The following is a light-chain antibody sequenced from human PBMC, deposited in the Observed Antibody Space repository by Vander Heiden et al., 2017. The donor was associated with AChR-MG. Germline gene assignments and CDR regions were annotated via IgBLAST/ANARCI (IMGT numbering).Light chain of an antibody. J-gene: IGLJ2*01. V-gene: IGLV4-60*03. CDR2: LEGSGSY. CDR1: SGHSSDV. CDR3: ETWDSNTPV. Sequence: QPVLTPSSSASASLGSSVKHTCTLRSGHSSDVSEWHQQKPGKAPRYWMKLEGSGSYNKGSGVSDRFSGSSSGADRNPTISNLQAEEEADYYCETWDSNTPVFGGGTKLTVL.